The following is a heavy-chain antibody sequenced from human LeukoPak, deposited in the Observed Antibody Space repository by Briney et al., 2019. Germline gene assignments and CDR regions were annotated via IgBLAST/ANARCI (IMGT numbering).Heavy chain of an antibody. D-gene: IGHD6-13*01. J-gene: IGHJ4*02. V-gene: IGHV3-23*01. CDR1: GFTFSTYA. CDR2: INDSGGRT. Sequence: GGSLRLSCAASGFTFSTYAMGWVRQPPGKGLDGVATINDSGGRTHYADAVKGRFTISRDNSKNTLYLQINILRAEDTAIYYCDAADYWGQGTLVTVSS. CDR3: DAADY.